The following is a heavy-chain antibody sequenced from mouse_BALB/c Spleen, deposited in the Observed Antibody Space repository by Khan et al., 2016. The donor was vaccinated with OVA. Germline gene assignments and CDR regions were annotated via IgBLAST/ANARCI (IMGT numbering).Heavy chain of an antibody. J-gene: IGHJ2*01. D-gene: IGHD1-2*01. V-gene: IGHV6-6*02. Sequence: EVKLEESGGGLVQPGGSMKLSCVASGFTFSNYWMNWVRQSPAKGLEWVAEIRLKSDDYVTHYAESVKGRFTISSDDSKSSSFLQMNNLRAEETVIYYCWIRLWGQGTTLTVSS. CDR1: GFTFSNYW. CDR2: IRLKSDDYVT. CDR3: WIRL.